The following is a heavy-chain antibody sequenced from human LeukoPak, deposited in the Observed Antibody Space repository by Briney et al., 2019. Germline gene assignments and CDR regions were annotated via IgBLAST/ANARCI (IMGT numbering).Heavy chain of an antibody. D-gene: IGHD2-21*02. CDR2: ISGSGGST. J-gene: IGHJ4*02. CDR3: ATLELAYCGGDCYTNFDY. Sequence: GGSLRLSCAASGFTFSSYAMSWVRQAPGKGLEWVSAISGSGGSTYYADSVKGRFTISRDNSKNTLYLQVNSLRAEDTAVYYCATLELAYCGGDCYTNFDYWGQGTLVTVSS. V-gene: IGHV3-23*01. CDR1: GFTFSSYA.